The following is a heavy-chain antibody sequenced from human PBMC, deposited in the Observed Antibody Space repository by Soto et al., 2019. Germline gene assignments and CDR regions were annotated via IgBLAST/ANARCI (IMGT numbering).Heavy chain of an antibody. CDR1: GGSISSSSYY. CDR3: ARSVSSYYGSGSYYVAGY. D-gene: IGHD3-10*01. Sequence: SETLSLTCTVSGGSISSSSYYWVWIRQPPGKGLEWIGSIYYSGSTYYNPSLKSRVTISVDTSKNQFSLKLSSVTAADTAVYYCARSVSSYYGSGSYYVAGYWGQGTLVTVSS. J-gene: IGHJ4*02. V-gene: IGHV4-39*01. CDR2: IYYSGST.